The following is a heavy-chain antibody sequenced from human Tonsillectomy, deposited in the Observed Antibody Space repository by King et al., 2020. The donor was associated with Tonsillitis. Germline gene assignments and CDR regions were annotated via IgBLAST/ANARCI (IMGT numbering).Heavy chain of an antibody. V-gene: IGHV1-46*01. CDR1: GYTSTSYY. CDR3: AMPGIAVAGTS. Sequence: AQLVQSGAEVKKPGASVKISCKASGYTSTSYYMHWVRQAPGQGLEWMGIINPSDGSTSYAQKFQGRVTMTRDTSTSTVYMELSGLRSDDTAVYYCAMPGIAVAGTSWGQGTLVTVSS. CDR2: INPSDGST. J-gene: IGHJ4*02. D-gene: IGHD6-19*01.